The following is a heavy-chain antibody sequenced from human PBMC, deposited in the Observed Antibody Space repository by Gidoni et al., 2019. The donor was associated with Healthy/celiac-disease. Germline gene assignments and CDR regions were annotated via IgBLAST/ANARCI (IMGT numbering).Heavy chain of an antibody. D-gene: IGHD7-27*01. CDR1: GFTFSSYS. CDR2: ISSGGSYI. CDR3: AIAGDHLLGAHYYFDY. Sequence: AASGFTFSSYSMNWVRQAPGKGLEWVSSISSGGSYIDYADSVKGRFTISRDNAKNSLYLQMNSLRAEDTAVYYCAIAGDHLLGAHYYFDYWGQGTLVTVSS. V-gene: IGHV3-21*01. J-gene: IGHJ4*02.